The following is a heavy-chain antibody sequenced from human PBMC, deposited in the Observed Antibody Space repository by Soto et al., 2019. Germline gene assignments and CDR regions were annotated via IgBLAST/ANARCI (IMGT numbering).Heavy chain of an antibody. CDR2: INHSGST. D-gene: IGHD2-2*01. Sequence: PSLTCAVYGGSFGGYYWSWIRQPPGKGLEWIGEINHSGSTNYNPSLKGRVTISVDTSKNQFSLKLSSVTAADTAVYYCGVLSGVFCFDPWGQGTLVTVSS. V-gene: IGHV4-34*01. J-gene: IGHJ5*02. CDR3: GVLSGVFCFDP. CDR1: GGSFGGYY.